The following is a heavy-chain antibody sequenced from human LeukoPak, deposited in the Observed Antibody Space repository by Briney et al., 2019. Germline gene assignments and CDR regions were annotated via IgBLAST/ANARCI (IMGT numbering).Heavy chain of an antibody. Sequence: PGGSLRLSCAASGFTFSSYWMHWVPQAPGKGLVGVSRINSDGSSTSYADSVKGRFTIYRDNAKNTLYLQMNSLRAEDTAVYYCARGIHPAAGRTALNYWGQGTLVTVSS. CDR2: INSDGSST. V-gene: IGHV3-74*01. D-gene: IGHD6-13*01. CDR3: ARGIHPAAGRTALNY. CDR1: GFTFSSYW. J-gene: IGHJ4*02.